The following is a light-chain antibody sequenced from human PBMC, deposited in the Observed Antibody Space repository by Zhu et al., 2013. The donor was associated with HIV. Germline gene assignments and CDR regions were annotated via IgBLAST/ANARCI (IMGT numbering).Light chain of an antibody. Sequence: DIQMTQSPSSLSASVGDRVTITCRASQSISRYLNWYQQKPGKAPNLLIYDAFRLESGVPSRFSGSGSGTHFTLTISNLQTEDFATYFCQQYYSTPSTFGPGTKVDIK. V-gene: IGKV1-39*01. CDR1: QSISRY. J-gene: IGKJ3*01. CDR3: QQYYSTPST. CDR2: DAF.